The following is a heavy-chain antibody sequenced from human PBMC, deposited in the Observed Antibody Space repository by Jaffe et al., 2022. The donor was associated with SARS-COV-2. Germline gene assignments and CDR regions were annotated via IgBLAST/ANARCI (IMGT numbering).Heavy chain of an antibody. CDR1: GFTFSSYA. Sequence: QVQLVESGGGVVQPGRSLRLSCAASGFTFSSYAMHWVRQAPGKGLEWVAVISYDGSNKYYADSVKGRFTISRDNSKNTLYLQMNSLRAEDTAVYYCARDFSWQHPDSGFDYWGQGTLVTVSS. J-gene: IGHJ4*02. D-gene: IGHD3-10*01. V-gene: IGHV3-30*04. CDR2: ISYDGSNK. CDR3: ARDFSWQHPDSGFDY.